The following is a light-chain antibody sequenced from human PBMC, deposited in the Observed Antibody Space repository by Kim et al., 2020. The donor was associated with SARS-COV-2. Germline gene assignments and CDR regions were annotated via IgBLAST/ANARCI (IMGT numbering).Light chain of an antibody. CDR3: QQYSDWPLT. J-gene: IGKJ4*01. CDR1: QSVGTF. CDR2: GIS. V-gene: IGKV3-15*01. Sequence: SGSPGERASLSCRASQSVGTFLAWYQQQPGQAPRLLIHGISTRATGIPARFSGSGSGTEFTLTISSLQSEDFVVYYCQQYSDWPLTFGGGTKLEIK.